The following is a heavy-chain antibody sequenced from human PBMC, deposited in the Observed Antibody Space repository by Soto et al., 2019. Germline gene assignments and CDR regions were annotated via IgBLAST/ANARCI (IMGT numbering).Heavy chain of an antibody. Sequence: QVQLVESGGGLVKPGGSLRLSCVASGFTFSDYYMSWIRQAPGRGLEWLSYINRNGRNKDYADSVRGRFTISRDNAKTSLFLEMNGLSVEETAVYYCARRRRTDMDDIVLMHDFDFWGQGTLVTVSS. D-gene: IGHD2-8*01. CDR2: INRNGRNK. J-gene: IGHJ4*02. CDR3: ARRRRTDMDDIVLMHDFDF. CDR1: GFTFSDYY. V-gene: IGHV3-11*01.